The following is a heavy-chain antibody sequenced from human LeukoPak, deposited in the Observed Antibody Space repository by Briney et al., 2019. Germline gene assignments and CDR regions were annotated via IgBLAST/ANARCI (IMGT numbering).Heavy chain of an antibody. V-gene: IGHV3-73*01. CDR2: IRSKANSYAT. CDR3: ALRFARRPFDY. D-gene: IGHD5-12*01. J-gene: IGHJ4*02. CDR1: GFTFSGSA. Sequence: GGSLRLSCAASGFTFSGSAMHWVRQASGKGLEWVGRIRSKANSYATAYAASVKGRFTISRDNSKNTLYLQMNSLRAEDTAVYYCALRFARRPFDYWGQGTLVTVSS.